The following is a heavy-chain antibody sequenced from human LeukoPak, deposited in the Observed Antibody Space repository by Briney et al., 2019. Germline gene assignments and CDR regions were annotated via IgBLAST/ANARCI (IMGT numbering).Heavy chain of an antibody. CDR1: GGSISSYY. J-gene: IGHJ4*02. D-gene: IGHD3-10*01. CDR3: ASANWVRGVFDY. V-gene: IGHV4-59*08. Sequence: SETLSLTCTVSGGSISSYYWSWIRQPPGKGLEWIGYIYYSGSTNYNPSLKSRVTISVDTSKNQFSLKLSSVTAADTVVYYCASANWVRGVFDYWGQGTLVTVSS. CDR2: IYYSGST.